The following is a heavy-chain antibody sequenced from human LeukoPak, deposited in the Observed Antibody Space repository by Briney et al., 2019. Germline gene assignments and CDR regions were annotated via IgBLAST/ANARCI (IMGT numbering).Heavy chain of an antibody. CDR3: ARHAPIWVSYYYCGMDV. CDR2: IYYSGST. Sequence: SETLSLTCTVSGGSISSSSYYWGWIRQPPGKGLEWIGSIYYSGSTYYNPSLKSRVTISVDTSKNQFSLKLSSVTAADTAVYYCARHAPIWVSYYYCGMDVWGQGTTVTVSS. J-gene: IGHJ6*02. V-gene: IGHV4-39*01. D-gene: IGHD3-9*01. CDR1: GGSISSSSYY.